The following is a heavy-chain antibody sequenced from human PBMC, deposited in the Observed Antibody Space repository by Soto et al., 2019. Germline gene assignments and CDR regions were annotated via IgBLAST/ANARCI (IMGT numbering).Heavy chain of an antibody. CDR3: ARYSSGWYRSDY. D-gene: IGHD6-19*01. CDR1: GFTFRRYS. CDR2: ISSSSSYI. Sequence: GGSLRLSCAASGFTFRRYSVDCVRQAPGKGLEWVSSISSSSSYIYYADSVKGRFTISKDNAKNSLYLQMNSLRAEDTAVYYCARYSSGWYRSDYGGQGTLVTVSS. J-gene: IGHJ4*02. V-gene: IGHV3-21*01.